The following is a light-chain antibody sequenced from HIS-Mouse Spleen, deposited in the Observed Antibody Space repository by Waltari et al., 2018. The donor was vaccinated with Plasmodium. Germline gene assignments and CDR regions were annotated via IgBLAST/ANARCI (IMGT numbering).Light chain of an antibody. CDR1: QSISND. Sequence: DIQMTQSPSSLSASVGDRVTITCRAHQSISNDLNWYQQKPGKAPKFLIYAASTLQSGVPSRFSGSGSGTDFTLTISSLQPEDFATYYCQQSYSTWTFGQGTKVEIK. J-gene: IGKJ1*01. CDR3: QQSYSTWT. CDR2: AAS. V-gene: IGKV1-39*01.